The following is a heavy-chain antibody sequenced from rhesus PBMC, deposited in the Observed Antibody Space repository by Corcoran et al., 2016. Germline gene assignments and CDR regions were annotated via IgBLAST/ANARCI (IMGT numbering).Heavy chain of an antibody. D-gene: IGHD3-22*01. Sequence: QVTLKESGPALVKPTQTLTLTCTFSGLSIRTSGMGVGWIRQPPGKALEWLALIYWDDYKYYSTSLKSRLTIYKDTDKNQVVLTRTNMDPVDTATDYCARRRGWREYSYFDYWGQGVLVTVSS. V-gene: IGHV2-174*01. J-gene: IGHJ4*01. CDR3: ARRRGWREYSYFDY. CDR1: GLSIRTSGMG. CDR2: IYWDDYK.